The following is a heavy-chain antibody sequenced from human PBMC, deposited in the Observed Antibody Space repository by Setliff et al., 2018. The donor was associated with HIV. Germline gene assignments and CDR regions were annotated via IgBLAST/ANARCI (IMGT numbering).Heavy chain of an antibody. CDR3: ARFNALLGSSTYYDY. V-gene: IGHV4-59*01. CDR2: IVYSGTT. D-gene: IGHD3-22*01. CDR1: EGYITGDY. Sequence: ASETLSLTCTVSEGYITGDYWTWIRQPPGRGLEWIGYIVYSGTTKFDPSLKSRAAIAVDSSNNQFSLKMTSVTAADTAVYFCARFNALLGSSTYYDYWGPGLLVTVSS. J-gene: IGHJ4*02.